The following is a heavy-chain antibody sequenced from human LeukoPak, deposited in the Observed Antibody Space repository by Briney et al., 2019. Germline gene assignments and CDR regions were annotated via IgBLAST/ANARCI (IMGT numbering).Heavy chain of an antibody. V-gene: IGHV1-3*01. D-gene: IGHD2-8*01. CDR2: INAGNGNT. J-gene: IGHJ6*02. Sequence: GASVKVSCKASGYTFTRYAMHWVRQAPEQRLEWMGWINAGNGNTKYSQKFQGRVTITRDTSASTAYMELSSLRSEDTAVYYCARGDCTNGVCYRPSDIYYYFGMDVWGQGTTVTVSS. CDR3: ARGDCTNGVCYRPSDIYYYFGMDV. CDR1: GYTFTRYA.